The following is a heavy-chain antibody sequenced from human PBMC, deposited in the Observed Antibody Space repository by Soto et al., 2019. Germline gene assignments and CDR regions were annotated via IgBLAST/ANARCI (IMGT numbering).Heavy chain of an antibody. Sequence: SETLSLTCTVSGGSMSSYFWSWIRQPPGRGLEWIGYISDSGSTNYKTSLKSRVTKSVDTSKNQFSLKVMSVTAADTAVYYCARPGEGLSPGDYWGQGTLVTVSS. V-gene: IGHV4-59*12. D-gene: IGHD3-16*01. J-gene: IGHJ4*02. CDR1: GGSMSSYF. CDR3: ARPGEGLSPGDY. CDR2: ISDSGST.